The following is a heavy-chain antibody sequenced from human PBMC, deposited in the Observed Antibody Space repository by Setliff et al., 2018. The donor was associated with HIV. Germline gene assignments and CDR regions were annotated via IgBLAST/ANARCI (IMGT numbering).Heavy chain of an antibody. J-gene: IGHJ3*02. CDR3: ARGTTLNVVPDAFDI. V-gene: IGHV4-38-2*02. CDR1: GYSISSGYY. Sequence: SETLSLTCTVPGYSISSGYYWAWIRQPPGKGLEWIGHIYHAGNTYYNPSLKSPVTISVDTSKNQISLSLNSLTAADTALYYCARGTTLNVVPDAFDIWGQGTMVTVSS. CDR2: IYHAGNT. D-gene: IGHD4-17*01.